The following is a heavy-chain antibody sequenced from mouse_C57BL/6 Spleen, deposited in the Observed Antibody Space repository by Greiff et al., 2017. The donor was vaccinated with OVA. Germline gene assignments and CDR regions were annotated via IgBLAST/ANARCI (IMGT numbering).Heavy chain of an antibody. D-gene: IGHD5-5*01. Sequence: EVQLQESGGDLVKPGGSLKLSCAASGFTFSSYGMSWVRQTPDKRLEWVATISSGGSYTYYPDSVKGRFTISRDNAKNTLYLQMSSLKSEDTAMYYCARLPGDYFDYWGQGTTLTVSS. CDR3: ARLPGDYFDY. CDR2: ISSGGSYT. J-gene: IGHJ2*01. V-gene: IGHV5-6*01. CDR1: GFTFSSYG.